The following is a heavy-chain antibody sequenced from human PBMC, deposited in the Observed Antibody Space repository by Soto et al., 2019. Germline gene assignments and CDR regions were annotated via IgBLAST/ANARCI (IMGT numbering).Heavy chain of an antibody. CDR1: GGTFSSYA. CDR3: ARSQGSSTSLEIYYYYYYGMDV. J-gene: IGHJ6*02. V-gene: IGHV1-69*01. Sequence: QVQLVQSGAEVKKPGSSVKVSCKASGGTFSSYAISWVRQAPGQGLEWMGGIIPIFGTAKYAQKFQGRVTITADESTSTAYMELSSLRSEDTAVYYCARSQGSSTSLEIYYYYYYGMDVWGQGTTVTVSS. CDR2: IIPIFGTA. D-gene: IGHD2-2*01.